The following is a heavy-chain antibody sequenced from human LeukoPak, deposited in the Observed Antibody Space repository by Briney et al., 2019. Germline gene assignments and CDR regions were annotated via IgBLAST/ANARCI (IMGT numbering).Heavy chain of an antibody. D-gene: IGHD6-13*01. Sequence: ASAKVSCKASGYTFTSYGISWVRQAPGQGLEWMGWISAYNGNTNYAQKLQGRVTMTTDTSTSTAYMELRSLRSDDTAVYYCARVGYSSSWQQFDYWGQGTLVTVSS. CDR2: ISAYNGNT. J-gene: IGHJ4*02. CDR1: GYTFTSYG. V-gene: IGHV1-18*01. CDR3: ARVGYSSSWQQFDY.